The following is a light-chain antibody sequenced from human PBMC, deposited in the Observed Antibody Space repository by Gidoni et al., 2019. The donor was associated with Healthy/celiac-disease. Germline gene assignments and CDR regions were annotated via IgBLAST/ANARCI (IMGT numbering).Light chain of an antibody. V-gene: IGKV3-15*01. CDR3: QQYNNWPYT. CDR1: QSVNSN. J-gene: IGKJ2*01. CDR2: GAS. Sequence: EIVMTQSPATLSVSPGERATLSCRASQSVNSNLAWYQQKPGQAPRLLIYGASSGSGTEFTLTISSLQSEDFAVYYCQQYNNWPYTFGQGTKLEIK.